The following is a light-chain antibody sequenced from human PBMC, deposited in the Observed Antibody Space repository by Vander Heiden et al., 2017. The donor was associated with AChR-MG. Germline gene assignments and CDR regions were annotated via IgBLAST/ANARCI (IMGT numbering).Light chain of an antibody. CDR1: QSVSRN. CDR2: GAS. J-gene: IGKJ4*01. Sequence: EIVMTQSPATLSVSPGDRAPLSCRGSQSVSRNLAWYQQKPGQAPRLLIYGASTRATGIPARFSGSGSGTEFTLTISSLQSEDFAVYYCQQYNNWPPGFGGGTKVEIK. V-gene: IGKV3-15*01. CDR3: QQYNNWPPG.